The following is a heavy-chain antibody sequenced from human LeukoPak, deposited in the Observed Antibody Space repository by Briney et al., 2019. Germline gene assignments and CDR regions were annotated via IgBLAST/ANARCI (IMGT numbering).Heavy chain of an antibody. Sequence: GSSVKVPCKASGGTFSSYAISWVRQAPGQGLEWMGGIIPIFGTANYAQKFQGRVTITADESTSTAYMELSSLRSEDTAVYYCARVYCTNGVCYTGAFDYWGQGTLVTVSS. CDR1: GGTFSSYA. D-gene: IGHD2-8*01. CDR3: ARVYCTNGVCYTGAFDY. CDR2: IIPIFGTA. V-gene: IGHV1-69*01. J-gene: IGHJ4*02.